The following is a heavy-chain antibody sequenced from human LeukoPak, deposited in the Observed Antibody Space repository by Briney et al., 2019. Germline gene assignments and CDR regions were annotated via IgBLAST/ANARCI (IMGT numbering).Heavy chain of an antibody. CDR1: GFTSRDYY. V-gene: IGHV3-11*04. CDR3: ARAFNDAFDI. CDR2: ISSSGSRI. J-gene: IGHJ3*02. Sequence: KPGGSLRLSCAASGFTSRDYYMSWIRQAPGKGLEWVSYISSSGSRIYNADSVKGRFTISRDNAKNSLYLQMNSLRAEDTAVYYCARAFNDAFDIWGQGTMVTVSS.